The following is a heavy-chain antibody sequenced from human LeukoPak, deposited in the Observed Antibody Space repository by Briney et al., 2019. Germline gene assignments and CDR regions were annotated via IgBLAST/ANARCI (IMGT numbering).Heavy chain of an antibody. CDR2: ISGSGGST. V-gene: IGHV3-23*01. CDR1: GFAFSSHA. D-gene: IGHD3-22*01. J-gene: IGHJ4*02. CDR3: AKEAAGYDSSGYSDY. Sequence: PGGSLRLSRAASGFAFSSHAMNWVRQAPGKGLEWVSTISGSGGSTYYADSVKGRFTISRDNSKNTLYLQMNSLRAEDTAVYYCAKEAAGYDSSGYSDYWGQGTLVSVSP.